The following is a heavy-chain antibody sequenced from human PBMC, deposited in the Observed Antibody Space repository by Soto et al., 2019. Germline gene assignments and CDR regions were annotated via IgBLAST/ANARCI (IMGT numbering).Heavy chain of an antibody. J-gene: IGHJ3*02. Sequence: GGSLRLSCAASGFTFSSYSMNWVRQAPGKGLEWVSYISSSSSTIYYAETVKGRFTISRDNAKNSLYLQMNSLRAEDTAVYYCAREPRYCRGGSCSITGDAYDIWGQGTMVTVS. V-gene: IGHV3-48*01. CDR1: GFTFSSYS. CDR3: AREPRYCRGGSCSITGDAYDI. D-gene: IGHD2-15*01. CDR2: ISSSSSTI.